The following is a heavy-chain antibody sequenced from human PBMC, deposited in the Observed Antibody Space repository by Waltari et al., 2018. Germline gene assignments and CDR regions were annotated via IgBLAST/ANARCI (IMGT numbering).Heavy chain of an antibody. V-gene: IGHV4-39*07. CDR2: IYYRGRS. CDR3: ARGGGSYRGWFDP. CDR1: GGSISSSSYY. Sequence: QLQLQESGPGLVKPSETLSLTCTVSGGSISSSSYYWGWIRQPPGKGLEWIGSIYYRGRSTSNPTVKSRGTISVATSKNQVALKLSAVTAADTAVYYCARGGGSYRGWFDPWGQGTLVTVSS. D-gene: IGHD1-26*01. J-gene: IGHJ5*02.